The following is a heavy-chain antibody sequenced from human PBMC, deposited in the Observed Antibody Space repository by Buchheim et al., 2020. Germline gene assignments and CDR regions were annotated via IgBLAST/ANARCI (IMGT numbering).Heavy chain of an antibody. J-gene: IGHJ6*02. CDR1: GGSISSSSYY. V-gene: IGHV4-39*01. CDR2: IYYSGST. CDR3: ARRGIAAAGTYYYYGMDV. Sequence: QLQLQESGPGLVKPSETLSLTCTVSGGSISSSSYYWGWIRQPPGKGLEWIGNIYYSGSTYYNPSLKSRVTISVDTSKNQFSLKLSSVTAADTAVYYCARRGIAAAGTYYYYGMDVWGQGTT. D-gene: IGHD6-13*01.